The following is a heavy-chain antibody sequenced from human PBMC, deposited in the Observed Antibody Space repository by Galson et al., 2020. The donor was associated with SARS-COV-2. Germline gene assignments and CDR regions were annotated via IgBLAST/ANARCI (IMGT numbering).Heavy chain of an antibody. D-gene: IGHD6-13*01. CDR3: ARIPAATFPYYYYGMDV. CDR2: IYYSGST. J-gene: IGHJ6*02. Sequence: SQTLSLTCTVSGGSISSSSYYWGWIRQPPGKGLEWIGSIYYSGSTYYNPSLKSRVTISVDTSKNQFSLKLSSVTAADTAVYYCARIPAATFPYYYYGMDVWGQGTTVTVSS. V-gene: IGHV4-39*01. CDR1: GGSISSSSYY.